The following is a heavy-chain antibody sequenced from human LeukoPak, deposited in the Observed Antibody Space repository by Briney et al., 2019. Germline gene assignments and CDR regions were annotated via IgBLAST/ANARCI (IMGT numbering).Heavy chain of an antibody. CDR2: IIPIFGTA. D-gene: IGHD2-2*01. J-gene: IGHJ6*02. CDR3: ARDIVVVPAAMPMDV. Sequence: SVKVSCKASGGTFSSYAISWVRQAPGQGLEWMGGIIPIFGTANYAQKFQGRVTITADESTSTAYMELSSLRPEDTAVYYCARDIVVVPAAMPMDVWGQGTTVTVSS. V-gene: IGHV1-69*01. CDR1: GGTFSSYA.